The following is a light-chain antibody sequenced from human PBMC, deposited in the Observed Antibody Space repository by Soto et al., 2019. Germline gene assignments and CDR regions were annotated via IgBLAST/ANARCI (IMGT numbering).Light chain of an antibody. CDR3: SSFVASNNYVV. CDR1: SSDVGGYDY. J-gene: IGLJ2*01. CDR2: EVS. V-gene: IGLV2-8*01. Sequence: QSALTQPPSASGSPGRSVTISCTGTSSDVGGYDYVSWFQQHPGKAPKLIIYEVSKRPSGVPDRFSASKSGNTASLTVSGLQAEDEADYYCSSFVASNNYVVFGGGTKLTVL.